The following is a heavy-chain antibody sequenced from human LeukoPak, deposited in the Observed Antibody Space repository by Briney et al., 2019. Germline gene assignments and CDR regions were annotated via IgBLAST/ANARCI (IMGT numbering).Heavy chain of an antibody. CDR2: INHSGST. CDR3: ASRYITMIVVADI. D-gene: IGHD3-22*01. V-gene: IGHV4-34*01. J-gene: IGHJ3*02. Sequence: SETLSLTCAVYGGSLSGYYWSWIRQPPGKGLEWIGEINHSGSTNYNPSLKSRVTISVDTSKNQFSLKLSSVTAADTAVYYCASRYITMIVVADIWGQGTMVTVSS. CDR1: GGSLSGYY.